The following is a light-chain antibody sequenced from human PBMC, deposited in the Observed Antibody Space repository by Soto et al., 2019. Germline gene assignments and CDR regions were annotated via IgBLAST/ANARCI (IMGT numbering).Light chain of an antibody. CDR3: QQYNNWPRT. CDR2: GAS. CDR1: QSVSSN. J-gene: IGKJ1*01. V-gene: IGKV3-15*01. Sequence: IVMTQSPATLSVSPGERATLSCRASQSVSSNLAWYQQKPGQAPRLLIYGASTRATGIPGRFSGSGSGTEFTLTISSLQSEDFAFYYCQQYNNWPRTFGQGTKVDIK.